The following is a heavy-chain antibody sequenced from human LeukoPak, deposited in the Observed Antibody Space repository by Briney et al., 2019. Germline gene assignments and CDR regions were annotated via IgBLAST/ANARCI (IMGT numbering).Heavy chain of an antibody. D-gene: IGHD3-10*01. Sequence: PGGSLRLSCAASGFTFSNAWMSWVRQAPGKGLEWVGRIKSKTDGGTTDYAARVKGRFTISREDSKNTLYLQMNSLETEDTAVYYCTTDRLLWFGELFFAYWGQGTLVTVSS. CDR2: IKSKTDGGTT. J-gene: IGHJ4*02. V-gene: IGHV3-15*01. CDR1: GFTFSNAW. CDR3: TTDRLLWFGELFFAY.